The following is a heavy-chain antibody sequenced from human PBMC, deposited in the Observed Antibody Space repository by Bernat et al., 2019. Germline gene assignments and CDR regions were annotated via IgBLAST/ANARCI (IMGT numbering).Heavy chain of an antibody. Sequence: EVELVESGGGLVQPGGSLRLSCAASGFNFNSYAMHWVRQAPGKGLECLAAVRGNGGKQQYASSVKGRFTISRDNSKNTLYLQMGSLRPDDTALSYCARDNDGGYAFDYWGQGTLVTVSS. J-gene: IGHJ4*02. CDR2: VRGNGGKQ. V-gene: IGHV3-64*01. D-gene: IGHD5-12*01. CDR1: GFNFNSYA. CDR3: ARDNDGGYAFDY.